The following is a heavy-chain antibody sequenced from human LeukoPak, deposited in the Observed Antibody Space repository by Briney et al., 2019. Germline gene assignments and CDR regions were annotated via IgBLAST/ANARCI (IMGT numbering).Heavy chain of an antibody. CDR3: VKSASSFGANWFDP. D-gene: IGHD3-3*01. J-gene: IGHJ5*02. V-gene: IGHV3-64D*09. CDR1: GFTFSNYA. Sequence: GGSLRLSCSASGFTFSNYAMHWVRQAPGKGLEYVSAISSNGDSTYYADSVKGRFIISRDNSKNSLSLQMSSLRPEDTAVYYCVKSASSFGANWFDPWGQGTLVTVSA. CDR2: ISSNGDST.